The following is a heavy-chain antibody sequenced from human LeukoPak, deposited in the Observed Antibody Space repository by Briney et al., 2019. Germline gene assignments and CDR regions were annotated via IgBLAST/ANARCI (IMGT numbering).Heavy chain of an antibody. D-gene: IGHD1-20*01. Sequence: SETLSLTCTVSGGSISSGGYYWSWIRQHPGQGLEWIGYIYYSGSTYYNPSLKSRVTISVDTSKNQFSLKLSSVTAADTAVYSCARGYNWNRDWYFDLWGRGTLVTVSS. CDR1: GGSISSGGYY. CDR2: IYYSGST. V-gene: IGHV4-31*03. CDR3: ARGYNWNRDWYFDL. J-gene: IGHJ2*01.